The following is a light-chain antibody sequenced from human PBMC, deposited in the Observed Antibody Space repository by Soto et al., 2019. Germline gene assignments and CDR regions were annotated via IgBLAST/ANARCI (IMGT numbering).Light chain of an antibody. CDR3: CSYAGDYTYV. CDR2: DVS. J-gene: IGLJ1*01. V-gene: IGLV2-11*01. Sequence: QSALTQPRSVSGSPGQSVTISCTGTSSDIGSYTFVSWYQHHPGKAPKLLIYDVSDRPSGVPDRFSASKSGNTASLAISGLQAQDEAVYYCCSYAGDYTYVFGTGTKLTVL. CDR1: SSDIGSYTF.